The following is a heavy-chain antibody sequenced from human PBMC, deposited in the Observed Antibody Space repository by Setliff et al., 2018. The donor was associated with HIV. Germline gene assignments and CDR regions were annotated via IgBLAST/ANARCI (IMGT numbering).Heavy chain of an antibody. CDR2: IGAVGSPT. J-gene: IGHJ6*02. V-gene: IGHV3-23*01. CDR1: GFAFRTYA. CDR3: ARKLQPGYGMDV. Sequence: GGSLRLSCAASGFAFRTYAMGWVRQAAGKGLEWVSTIGAVGSPTFYAESVKGRFTISRDNTKNSLYLQMDSLRAEDTTVYYCARKLQPGYGMDVWGQGTTVTVSS. D-gene: IGHD5-18*01.